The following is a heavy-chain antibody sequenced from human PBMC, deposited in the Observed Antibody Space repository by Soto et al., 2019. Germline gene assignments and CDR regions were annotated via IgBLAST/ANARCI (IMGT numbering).Heavy chain of an antibody. J-gene: IGHJ4*02. CDR2: IYSGGST. V-gene: IGHV3-66*01. CDR1: GFTVSSNY. CDR3: ARGYCSGGSCFFFDY. D-gene: IGHD2-15*01. Sequence: EVQLVESGGGLVQPGGSLRLSCAASGFTVSSNYMSWVRQAPGKGLEWVSVIYSGGSTYYADSVKGRFTISRDNSKNTLYIQMNSLRAEDTAVYYCARGYCSGGSCFFFDYWGQGTLVTVSS.